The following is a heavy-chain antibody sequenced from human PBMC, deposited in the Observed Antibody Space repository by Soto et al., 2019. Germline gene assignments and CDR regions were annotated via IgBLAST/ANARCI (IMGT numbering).Heavy chain of an antibody. Sequence: SVKVSCKASGGTFSSYTISWVRQAPGQGLEWMGGIIPIFGTANYAQKFQGRVTITADESTSTAYMELSSLRSEDTAVYYCASQQLGPSYYYGMDVWGQGTTVTVSS. CDR3: ASQQLGPSYYYGMDV. D-gene: IGHD6-6*01. CDR1: GGTFSSYT. CDR2: IIPIFGTA. J-gene: IGHJ6*02. V-gene: IGHV1-69*13.